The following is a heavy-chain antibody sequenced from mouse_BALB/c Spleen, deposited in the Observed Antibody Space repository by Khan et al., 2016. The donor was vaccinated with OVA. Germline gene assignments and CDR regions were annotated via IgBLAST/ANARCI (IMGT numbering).Heavy chain of an antibody. J-gene: IGHJ2*01. V-gene: IGHV1-4*01. Sequence: QVQLKESGAERAKPGASVKMSCKASGYTFTTYRMHWVKRRPGQGLEWIGYINPTSGYTDYNEKFKDRATLSADKSSSTAYMQLSSLTSEDSAVYYCTRDRIDYWGQGTTLTVSS. CDR3: TRDRIDY. CDR2: INPTSGYT. CDR1: GYTFTTYR.